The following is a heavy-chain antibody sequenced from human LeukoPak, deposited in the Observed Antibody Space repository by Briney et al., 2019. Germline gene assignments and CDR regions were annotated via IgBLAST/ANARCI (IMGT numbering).Heavy chain of an antibody. D-gene: IGHD3-3*01. CDR2: IYYSGST. J-gene: IGHJ6*02. V-gene: IGHV4-39*01. CDR3: VSYYDFWSGYYRRTGMDV. Sequence: SETLSPTCTVSGGSISSSSYYWGWIRQPPGKGLEWIGSIYYSGSTYYNPSLKSRVTISVDTSKNQFSLKLSSVTAADTAVYYCVSYYDFWSGYYRRTGMDVWGQGATVTVSS. CDR1: GGSISSSSYY.